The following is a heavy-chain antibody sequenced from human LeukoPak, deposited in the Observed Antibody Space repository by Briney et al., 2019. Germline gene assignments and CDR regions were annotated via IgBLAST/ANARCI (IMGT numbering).Heavy chain of an antibody. V-gene: IGHV3-74*01. D-gene: IGHD3-16*01. CDR3: ARLNTYYDYVWGSYDKGFDP. Sequence: PGGSLRLSCAASGFTFSSYWMHWVRQAPGKGLVWVSRINSDGSSTSYADSVKGRFTISRDNAKNTLYLQMNSLRAEDTAVYYCARLNTYYDYVWGSYDKGFDPWGQGTLVTVSS. J-gene: IGHJ5*02. CDR2: INSDGSST. CDR1: GFTFSSYW.